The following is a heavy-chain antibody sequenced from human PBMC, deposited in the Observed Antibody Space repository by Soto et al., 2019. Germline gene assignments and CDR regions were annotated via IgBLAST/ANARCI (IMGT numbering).Heavy chain of an antibody. Sequence: GESLKISCKGSGYSFSNHWIAWVRQMPGKGLECMGIIYPGDSQTRYSPSFQGQVTMSVDESLSTAYLQWRSLEASDTAMYYCAREYSGTYYGDFDSWGQGTLVTVSS. CDR3: AREYSGTYYGDFDS. CDR2: IYPGDSQT. D-gene: IGHD1-26*01. CDR1: GYSFSNHW. V-gene: IGHV5-51*01. J-gene: IGHJ4*02.